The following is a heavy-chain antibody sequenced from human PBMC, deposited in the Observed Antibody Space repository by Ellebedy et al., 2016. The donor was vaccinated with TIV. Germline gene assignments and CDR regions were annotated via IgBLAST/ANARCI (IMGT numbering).Heavy chain of an antibody. CDR2: IIPMFDIR. J-gene: IGHJ3*02. CDR1: GGTFSSHA. CDR3: ARNSDIIVVPSAYASSYDI. Sequence: SVKVSCKASGGTFSSHAISWVRQAPGQGLEWLGRIIPMFDIRDYAQELQGRVTITADKSTSTASMELSSLRSEDTAVYFCARNSDIIVVPSAYASSYDIWGQGTMVSVAS. D-gene: IGHD2-15*01. V-gene: IGHV1-69*04.